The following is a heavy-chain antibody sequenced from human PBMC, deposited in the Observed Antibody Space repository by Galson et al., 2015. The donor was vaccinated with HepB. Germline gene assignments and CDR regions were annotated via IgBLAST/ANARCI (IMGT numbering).Heavy chain of an antibody. V-gene: IGHV3-49*03. Sequence: SLRLSCATSGFSFRDYAMNWFRQAPGKGLEWVGFIRSKPYGGTTQYVASVKGRFTISRDDSKSIAYLQMDSLRVEDTAVYYCARDGATAPPGFWGQGTLVTVSS. D-gene: IGHD6-25*01. CDR1: GFSFRDYA. J-gene: IGHJ4*02. CDR3: ARDGATAPPGF. CDR2: IRSKPYGGTT.